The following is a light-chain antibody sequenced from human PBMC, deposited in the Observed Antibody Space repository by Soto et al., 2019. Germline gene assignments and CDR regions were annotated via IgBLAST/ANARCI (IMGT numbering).Light chain of an antibody. V-gene: IGKV3-11*01. CDR1: QSVSSS. Sequence: ETVLTQSPATLSLSPGERATLSCRASQSVSSSLAWYQQKPGQAPRLLIYGASNRATGIPARFSGSGSGTDFTLTISSLEPEDFAVYYCHQRSSWPLTFGGGTKVDIK. CDR3: HQRSSWPLT. CDR2: GAS. J-gene: IGKJ4*01.